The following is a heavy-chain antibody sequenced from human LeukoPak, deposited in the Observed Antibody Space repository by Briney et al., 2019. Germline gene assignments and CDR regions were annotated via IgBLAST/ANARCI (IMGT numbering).Heavy chain of an antibody. V-gene: IGHV4-34*01. J-gene: IGHJ4*02. D-gene: IGHD5-18*01. Sequence: SETLSLTCAVYGGSFSGYYWSWIRQPPGKGLEWIGEINHSGSTNYNPSLKSRVTISVDTSKNQFSLKLSSVTAADTAVYYCARHPLTAMVPFDYWGQGTLVTVSS. CDR3: ARHPLTAMVPFDY. CDR1: GGSFSGYY. CDR2: INHSGST.